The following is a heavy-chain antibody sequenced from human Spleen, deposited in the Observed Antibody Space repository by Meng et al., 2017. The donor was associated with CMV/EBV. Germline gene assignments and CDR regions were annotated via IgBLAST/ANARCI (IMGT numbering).Heavy chain of an antibody. Sequence: FPFSDYPIDWVRQAPGKGLECVSSISRSSNYMYYADSVKGRFTVSRDNARNSLYLQMDSLRAEDTAVYYCASDLKTYYHDSSGSSFDYWGQGTLVTVSS. D-gene: IGHD3-22*01. V-gene: IGHV3-21*01. CDR3: ASDLKTYYHDSSGSSFDY. CDR2: ISRSSNYM. J-gene: IGHJ4*02. CDR1: FPFSDYP.